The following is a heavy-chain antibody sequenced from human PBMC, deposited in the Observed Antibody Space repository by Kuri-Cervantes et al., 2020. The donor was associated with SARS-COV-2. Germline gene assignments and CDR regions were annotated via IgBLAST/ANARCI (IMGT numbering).Heavy chain of an antibody. Sequence: GSLRLSCTVSGGSISGSSYYWGWIRQPPGKGLEWIGSIYYSGSTYYNPSLKSRVTISVDTSKNQFSLKLSSVTAADTAVYYCATHDFWSGSTFDYWGQGTLVTVSS. CDR1: GGSISGSSYY. CDR3: ATHDFWSGSTFDY. V-gene: IGHV4-39*01. CDR2: IYYSGST. D-gene: IGHD3-3*01. J-gene: IGHJ4*02.